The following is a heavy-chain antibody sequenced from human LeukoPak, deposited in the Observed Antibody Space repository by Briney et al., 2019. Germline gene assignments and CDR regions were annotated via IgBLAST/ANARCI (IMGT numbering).Heavy chain of an antibody. Sequence: SETLSLTCAVYGGSFSGYYWSWIRQPPGKGLEWVGEINHSGSTNYNPSLKSRVTISVDTSKNQFSLKLSSVTAADTAVYYCATGRYYYGSGRKSPFDYWGQGTLVTVSS. J-gene: IGHJ4*02. CDR2: INHSGST. CDR3: ATGRYYYGSGRKSPFDY. V-gene: IGHV4-34*01. CDR1: GGSFSGYY. D-gene: IGHD3-10*01.